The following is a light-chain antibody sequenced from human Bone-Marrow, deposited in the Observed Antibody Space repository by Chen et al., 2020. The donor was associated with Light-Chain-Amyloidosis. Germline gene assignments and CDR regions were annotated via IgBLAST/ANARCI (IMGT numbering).Light chain of an antibody. CDR1: SSDIGDHDF. CDR3: SSYSSSTTLGV. J-gene: IGLJ3*02. CDR2: GVT. Sequence: QSALPQPASVSGSPGKSITIPCTGTSSDIGDHDFVSWYQQHPGKAPRLIIYGVTNRPSGVPDRFSGSKSGNTASLTISGLQAEDEADYYCSSYSSSTTLGVFGGMTKLTVL. V-gene: IGLV2-14*03.